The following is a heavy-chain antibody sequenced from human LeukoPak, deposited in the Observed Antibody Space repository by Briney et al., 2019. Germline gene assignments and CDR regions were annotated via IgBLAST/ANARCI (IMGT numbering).Heavy chain of an antibody. CDR3: ARDCSGGSCYRLFDY. J-gene: IGHJ4*02. CDR1: GGTFSSYA. CDR2: IIPIFGTA. V-gene: IGHV1-69*13. Sequence: GASVKVSCKASGGTFSSYAISWVRQAPGQGLEWMGGIIPIFGTANYAQKFQGRVTITADESTSTAYMELSSLRSEDTAVYYCARDCSGGSCYRLFDYWGQETLVTVSS. D-gene: IGHD2-15*01.